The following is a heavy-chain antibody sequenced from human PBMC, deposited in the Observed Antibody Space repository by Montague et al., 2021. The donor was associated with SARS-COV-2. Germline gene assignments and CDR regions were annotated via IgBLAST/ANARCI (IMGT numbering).Heavy chain of an antibody. Sequence: SLRLSCAASGFTFSSYDMHWFRQAIGKGLDWFSVIVSAGDTYYLGSVKGRFTFSRENAKNSLSLQMNSLRAGYTAVYYCATGYCSGWSHQYYFDYWGQGTLVTVSS. CDR1: GFTFSSYD. V-gene: IGHV3-13*01. D-gene: IGHD6-19*01. CDR3: ATGYCSGWSHQYYFDY. J-gene: IGHJ4*02. CDR2: IVSAGDT.